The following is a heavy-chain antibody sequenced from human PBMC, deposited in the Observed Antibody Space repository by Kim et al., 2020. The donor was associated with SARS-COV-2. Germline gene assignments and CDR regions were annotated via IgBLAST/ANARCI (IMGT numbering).Heavy chain of an antibody. CDR2: INPSGGST. J-gene: IGHJ4*02. CDR3: ARERFGVYYFDY. D-gene: IGHD3-16*01. CDR1: GYTFTSYY. V-gene: IGHV1-46*04. Sequence: ASVKVSCKASGYTFTSYYMHWVRQAPGQGLEWMGIINPSGGSTSYAQKLQGRVTMTRDTSTSTVYMELSSLRSEDTAVYYCARERFGVYYFDYWGQGTLVTVSS.